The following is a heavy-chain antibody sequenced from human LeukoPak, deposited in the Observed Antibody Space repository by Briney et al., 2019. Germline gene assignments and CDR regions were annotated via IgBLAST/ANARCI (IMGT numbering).Heavy chain of an antibody. D-gene: IGHD3-22*01. CDR2: ISAYNGNT. CDR3: ARVSYYYYDSSGYYDY. V-gene: IGHV1-18*01. J-gene: IGHJ4*02. Sequence: ASVKVSCKASGYTFTGYGISWVRQAPGQGLEWMGWISAYNGNTNYAQKLQGRVTMTTDTSTSTAYMELRSLRSDDTAVYYCARVSYYYYDSSGYYDYWGQGTLVTVSS. CDR1: GYTFTGYG.